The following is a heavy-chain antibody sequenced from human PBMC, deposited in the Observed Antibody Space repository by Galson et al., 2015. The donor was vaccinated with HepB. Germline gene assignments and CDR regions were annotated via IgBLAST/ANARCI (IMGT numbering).Heavy chain of an antibody. Sequence: LEWMGWISTYNGDPNYAQRFQGRVTLTTDTTTRTAYMELRSLRSDDTAMYYCARDDYFYDKSGYYPFDYWGQGTLVTVSS. V-gene: IGHV1-18*01. CDR2: ISTYNGDP. J-gene: IGHJ4*02. D-gene: IGHD3-22*01. CDR3: ARDDYFYDKSGYYPFDY.